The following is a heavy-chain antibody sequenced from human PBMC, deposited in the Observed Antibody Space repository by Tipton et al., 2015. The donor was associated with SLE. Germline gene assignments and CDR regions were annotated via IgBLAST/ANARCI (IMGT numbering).Heavy chain of an antibody. CDR3: ARAKGSTGQRFDP. CDR2: IYHSGST. D-gene: IGHD2-2*01. J-gene: IGHJ5*02. Sequence: SLRLSCAVSGGSISSSNWWSWVRQPPGKGLEWIGEIYHSGSTNYNPSLKSRVTISVDKSKNQFSLKLSSVTAADTAVYYCARAKGSTGQRFDPWGQGTLVTVSS. V-gene: IGHV4-4*02. CDR1: GGSISSSNW.